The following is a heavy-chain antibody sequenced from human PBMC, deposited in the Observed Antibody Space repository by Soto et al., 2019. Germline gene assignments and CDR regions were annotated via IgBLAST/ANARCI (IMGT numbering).Heavy chain of an antibody. CDR1: GFSLSTSGVG. V-gene: IGHV2-5*01. D-gene: IGHD6-6*01. J-gene: IGHJ5*02. Sequence: GSCPTLVNPTQTLTLTCTFSGFSLSTSGVGVGWIRQPPGKALEWLALIYWNDDKRYSPSLKSRLTITKDTSKNQVVLTMTNMDPVDTATYYCAHSEQLGGDNWFDPWGQGTLVTVYS. CDR2: IYWNDDK. CDR3: AHSEQLGGDNWFDP.